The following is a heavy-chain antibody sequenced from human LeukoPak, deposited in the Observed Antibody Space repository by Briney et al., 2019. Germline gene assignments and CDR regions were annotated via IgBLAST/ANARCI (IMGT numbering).Heavy chain of an antibody. CDR2: ISWNSGSI. CDR1: GFTFDDYA. D-gene: IGHD4-17*01. CDR3: AKGPTTVTRHFDY. J-gene: IGHJ4*02. V-gene: IGHV3-9*01. Sequence: PGRSLRLSCAASGFTFDDYAMHWVRQAPGKGLEWVSGISWNSGSIGYADSVKGRFTISRDNAKNSLYLQMNSLRAEDTALYYCAKGPTTVTRHFDYWGQGTLVTVSS.